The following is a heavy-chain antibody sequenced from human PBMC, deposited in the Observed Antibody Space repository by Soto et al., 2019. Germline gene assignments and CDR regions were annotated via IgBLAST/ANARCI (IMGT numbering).Heavy chain of an antibody. Sequence: SETLSLTCTVSGGSISSSSYYWGWIRQPPGKGLEWIGSIYYSGSTYYNPSLKSRVTISVDTSKNQFSLKLSSVTAADTAVYYCARQNTGANYDFWSGYTDNWFDPRGQGTLVTVSS. V-gene: IGHV4-39*01. CDR2: IYYSGST. CDR3: ARQNTGANYDFWSGYTDNWFDP. J-gene: IGHJ5*02. CDR1: GGSISSSSYY. D-gene: IGHD3-3*01.